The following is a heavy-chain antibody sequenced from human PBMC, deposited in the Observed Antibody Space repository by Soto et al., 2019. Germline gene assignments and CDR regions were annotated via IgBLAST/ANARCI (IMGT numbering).Heavy chain of an antibody. CDR3: AKDYYIAVAGSFDY. Sequence: PGGSLRLSCAASGFTFSSYAMSWVRQAPGKGLEWVSAISGSGGSTYYADSVKGRFTISRDNSKNTLYLQMDSLRAEDTAVYYCAKDYYIAVAGSFDYWCQGTLVTVSS. V-gene: IGHV3-23*01. J-gene: IGHJ4*02. D-gene: IGHD6-19*01. CDR2: ISGSGGST. CDR1: GFTFSSYA.